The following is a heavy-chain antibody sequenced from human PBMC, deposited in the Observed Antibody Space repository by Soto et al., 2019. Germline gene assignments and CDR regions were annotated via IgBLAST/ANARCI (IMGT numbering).Heavy chain of an antibody. CDR2: ISPYSGNT. Sequence: QVQLVQSGDEERKHGSSVRVSCKASGYIFVNYGLAWVRQAPGQGLESMGWISPYSGNTHYASKVQGRITMSTDTSTSTAYMDLGSLTSDDTAVYYCAMVDNYVTPPPQDVWGQGTTVTVSS. D-gene: IGHD3-16*01. CDR3: AMVDNYVTPPPQDV. V-gene: IGHV1-18*01. CDR1: GYIFVNYG. J-gene: IGHJ6*02.